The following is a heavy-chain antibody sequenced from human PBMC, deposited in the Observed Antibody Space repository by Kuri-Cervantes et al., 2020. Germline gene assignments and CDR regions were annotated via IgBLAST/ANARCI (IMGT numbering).Heavy chain of an antibody. Sequence: SSVHVSCKDSGGTFRSYTISWVRQAPGQGLEWVGGIIPIFGTANYEHKFQGRGTITADESTSTAYMELCSLRSEDTAVYYCAREGGYCTGGVCYVDYWGQGTLVTVSS. V-gene: IGHV1-69*13. D-gene: IGHD2-8*02. CDR3: AREGGYCTGGVCYVDY. J-gene: IGHJ4*02. CDR1: GGTFRSYT. CDR2: IIPIFGTA.